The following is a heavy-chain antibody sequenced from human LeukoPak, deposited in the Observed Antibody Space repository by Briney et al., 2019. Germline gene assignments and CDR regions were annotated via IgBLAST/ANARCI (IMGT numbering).Heavy chain of an antibody. Sequence: PSETLSLTCAVYGGSFSGYYWSWIRQPPGKGLEWIGEINHSGSTNYNPSLKSRVIISVDTSKNQFSLKLSSVTAADTAVYYCARGPPLPRLRRKGYFDYWGQGTLVTVSS. J-gene: IGHJ4*02. CDR2: INHSGST. CDR1: GGSFSGYY. V-gene: IGHV4-34*01. D-gene: IGHD1-14*01. CDR3: ARGPPLPRLRRKGYFDY.